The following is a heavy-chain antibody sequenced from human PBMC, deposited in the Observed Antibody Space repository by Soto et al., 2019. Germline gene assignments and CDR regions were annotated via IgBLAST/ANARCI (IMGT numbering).Heavy chain of an antibody. D-gene: IGHD4-17*01. CDR1: GYTFTDHY. Sequence: QVQLVQSGAAVKKPGASVRVSCKASGYTFTDHYLHWVRQAPGQGLEWMGWIHPNTGGTNDAQNFQAWVTMTRDTSVSTAYMELSRLRSDDTAVYYCARVYGNYKGDAFDIWGQGTMVTVSS. V-gene: IGHV1-2*04. J-gene: IGHJ3*02. CDR3: ARVYGNYKGDAFDI. CDR2: IHPNTGGT.